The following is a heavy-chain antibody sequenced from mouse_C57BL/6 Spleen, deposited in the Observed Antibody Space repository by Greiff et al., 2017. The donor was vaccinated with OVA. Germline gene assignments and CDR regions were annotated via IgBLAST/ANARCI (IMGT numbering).Heavy chain of an antibody. CDR1: GYTFTDYN. J-gene: IGHJ1*03. CDR2: INPNNVGT. Sequence: VQLQQSGPELVKPGASVKIPCKASGYTFTDYNMDWVKQSHGKRLEWIGDINPNNVGTIYNQKFKGKATLTVDKSSSTAYMELRSLTSEDTAVYYCAREGIPGWYFDVWGTGTTVTVSS. V-gene: IGHV1-18*01. CDR3: AREGIPGWYFDV.